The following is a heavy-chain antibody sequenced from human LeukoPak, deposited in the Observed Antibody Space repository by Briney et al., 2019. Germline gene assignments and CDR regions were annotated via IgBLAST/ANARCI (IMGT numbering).Heavy chain of an antibody. Sequence: ASVKVSCEASGYTFTGYYMHWARQAPGQGLEWMGWINPNSGGTSYAQKFQGRVTMTRDTSISTAYMELSRLRSDDTAVYYCARGGRTCTSCYTTYWFDPWGQGTLVTVSS. CDR3: ARGGRTCTSCYTTYWFDP. D-gene: IGHD2-2*02. CDR1: GYTFTGYY. J-gene: IGHJ5*02. V-gene: IGHV1-2*02. CDR2: INPNSGGT.